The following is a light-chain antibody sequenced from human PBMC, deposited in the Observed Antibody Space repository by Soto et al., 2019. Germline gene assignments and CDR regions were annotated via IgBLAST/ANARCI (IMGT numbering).Light chain of an antibody. Sequence: EIVMTQSPATLSVSPGERATLSFSASQSVSSNLAWYQQKPGQAPRLLIYDASNRATGIPARFSGSGSGTDFTLTISSLEPEDFAVYYCQQRSNWPPTWTFGQGTKVDIK. CDR2: DAS. CDR1: QSVSSN. CDR3: QQRSNWPPTWT. J-gene: IGKJ1*01. V-gene: IGKV3-11*01.